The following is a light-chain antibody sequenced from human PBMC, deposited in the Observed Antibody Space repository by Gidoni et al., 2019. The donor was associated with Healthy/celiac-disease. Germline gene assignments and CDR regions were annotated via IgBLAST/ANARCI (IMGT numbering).Light chain of an antibody. CDR2: GAS. Sequence: VSSSYLAWYQQKPGQAPRLLIYGASSRATGIPDRFSGSGSGTDFTLTISRLEPEDFAVYYCQQYGSSSFTFGPGTKVDIK. J-gene: IGKJ3*01. CDR3: QQYGSSSFT. V-gene: IGKV3-20*01. CDR1: VSSSY.